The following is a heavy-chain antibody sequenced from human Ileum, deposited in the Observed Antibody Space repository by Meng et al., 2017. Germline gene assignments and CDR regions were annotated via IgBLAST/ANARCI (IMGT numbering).Heavy chain of an antibody. CDR2: ISGSGGVT. J-gene: IGHJ6*02. CDR3: AKSRHYYYYYYGIDV. D-gene: IGHD6-6*01. CDR1: GFTFSNYA. V-gene: IGHV3-23*01. Sequence: GGSLRLSCVDSGFTFSNYAMSWVRQAPGKGLEWVSYISGSGGVTYYADSVKGRFTISRDNSKNTLFLEMNNLRTEDTAVYYCAKSRHYYYYYYGIDVWGQGTTVTVSS.